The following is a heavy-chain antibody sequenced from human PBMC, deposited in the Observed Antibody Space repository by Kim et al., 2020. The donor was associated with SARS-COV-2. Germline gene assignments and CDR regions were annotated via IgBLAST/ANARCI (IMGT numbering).Heavy chain of an antibody. D-gene: IGHD6-19*01. CDR2: ISSNSASI. CDR3: TTQLFSVAENY. CDR1: GFSFSSYK. V-gene: IGHV3-21*01. J-gene: IGHJ4*02. Sequence: GGSLRLSCAASGFSFSSYKMNWVRQAPGKGLVWVSVISSNSASIYYADSVKGRFTISRDNTKNSLYLQMNSLRVEDTAVYYCTTQLFSVAENYWGQGTLPTVSS.